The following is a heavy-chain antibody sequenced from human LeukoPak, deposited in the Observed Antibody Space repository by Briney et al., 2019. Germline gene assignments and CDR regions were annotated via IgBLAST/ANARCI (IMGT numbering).Heavy chain of an antibody. Sequence: GGSLRLSCAASGFTFSSYAMSWVRQAPGKGLEWVSAISGSGGSTYYADSVKGRFTISRDNSKSTLYLQMNSLRAEDTAVYYCAKSTTVTSDYYYGMDVWGQGTTVTVSS. CDR2: ISGSGGST. J-gene: IGHJ6*02. D-gene: IGHD4-17*01. V-gene: IGHV3-23*01. CDR1: GFTFSSYA. CDR3: AKSTTVTSDYYYGMDV.